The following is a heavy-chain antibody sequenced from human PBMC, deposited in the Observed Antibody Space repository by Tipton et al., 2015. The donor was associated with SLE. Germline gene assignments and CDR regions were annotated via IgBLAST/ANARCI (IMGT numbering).Heavy chain of an antibody. D-gene: IGHD2-15*01. CDR1: GFVFSTYW. Sequence: SLRLSCAASGFVFSTYWMHWVRQAPGKGLVWVSRINSGGSDISYAESVKGRFTISRDNAKNTLYLEMNSLRAEDTGVYYCARDPPRYCSGGSCYAGGYFDYWGQGTLVTVSS. J-gene: IGHJ4*02. V-gene: IGHV3-74*01. CDR3: ARDPPRYCSGGSCYAGGYFDY. CDR2: INSGGSDI.